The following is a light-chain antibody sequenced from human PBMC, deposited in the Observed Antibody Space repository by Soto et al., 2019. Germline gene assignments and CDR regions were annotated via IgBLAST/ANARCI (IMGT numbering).Light chain of an antibody. CDR3: SSYTTSSYVV. Sequence: QSVLTQPAAVSGSPGQSITLSCTGTSSDIGGHNFVSWYQHHPGKAPKLLIYEVSYRASGVSNRFTGSKSANTASLTISGLQAEDEADYSCSSYTTSSYVVFGGGTKLTGL. V-gene: IGLV2-14*01. CDR1: SSDIGGHNF. CDR2: EVS. J-gene: IGLJ2*01.